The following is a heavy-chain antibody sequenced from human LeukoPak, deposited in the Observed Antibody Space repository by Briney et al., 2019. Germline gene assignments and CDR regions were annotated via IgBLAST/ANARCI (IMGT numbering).Heavy chain of an antibody. CDR2: INSDGINT. CDR3: ARDLGQYYDTSHNRFDP. D-gene: IGHD3-22*01. CDR1: GFTFSNYW. V-gene: IGHV3-74*01. Sequence: GGSLRLSCAASGFTFSNYWMHWVRQAPGKGLVWVSRINSDGINTSYADSVKGRFTISRDNAKNTLNLQMNSLRAEDTAVYYCARDLGQYYDTSHNRFDPRGQGTLVTVSS. J-gene: IGHJ5*02.